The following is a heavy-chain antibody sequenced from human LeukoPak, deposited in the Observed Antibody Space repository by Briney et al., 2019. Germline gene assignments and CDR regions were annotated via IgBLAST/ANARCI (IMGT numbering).Heavy chain of an antibody. D-gene: IGHD1/OR15-1a*01. CDR3: TRQNIGTGSVDS. J-gene: IGHJ4*02. CDR1: GFTFSSYA. CDR2: ISGSGGST. V-gene: IGHV3-23*01. Sequence: GGSLRLSCAASGFTFSSYAMSWVRQAPGKGLEWVSAISGSGGSTYYADSVKGRFTISRDNSKDTLYLQMNGLRAEDTAVYYCTRQNIGTGSVDSWGQGTLVTVSS.